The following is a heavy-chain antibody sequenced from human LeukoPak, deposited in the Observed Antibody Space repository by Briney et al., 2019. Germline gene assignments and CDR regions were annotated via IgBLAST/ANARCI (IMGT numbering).Heavy chain of an antibody. D-gene: IGHD3-10*01. Sequence: GGSLRLSCAASGFTFSTYAMNSVRQAPGKGLEWVSAITTSGSRTYYADSVKGRFTISRDNSKNTLYLQLNSLGADDTGVYFCAKVASYSRSEYGSGSFDSWGEGPLVTVSS. CDR3: AKVASYSRSEYGSGSFDS. V-gene: IGHV3-23*05. CDR1: GFTFSTYA. J-gene: IGHJ4*02. CDR2: ITTSGSRT.